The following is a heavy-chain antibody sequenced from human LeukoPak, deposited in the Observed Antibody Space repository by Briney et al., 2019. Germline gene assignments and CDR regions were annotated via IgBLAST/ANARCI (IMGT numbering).Heavy chain of an antibody. CDR2: MNPNSGNT. CDR1: GYTFTSYD. J-gene: IGHJ5*02. D-gene: IGHD2-2*01. V-gene: IGHV1-8*03. Sequence: ASVKVSCKASGYTFTSYDINWVRQATGQGFEWMGWMNPNSGNTGYVQKFQGRVTITRNTSISTAYMELSSLRSEDTAVYYCARAMGCSSTSCSASWFDPWGQGTLVTVSS. CDR3: ARAMGCSSTSCSASWFDP.